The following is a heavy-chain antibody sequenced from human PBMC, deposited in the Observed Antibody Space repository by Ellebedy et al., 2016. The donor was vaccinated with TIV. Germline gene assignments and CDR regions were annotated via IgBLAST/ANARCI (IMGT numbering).Heavy chain of an antibody. Sequence: GGSLRLXXAASGFSFSTYWMAWVRQAPEKGLEWVAHIKEDGSVKGYVDSVKGRFTISRDNARNSMYLEMNSLRDEDTAFYYCARDGWGNLLDYWGQGTLVTVSS. D-gene: IGHD6-19*01. CDR1: GFSFSTYW. V-gene: IGHV3-7*01. J-gene: IGHJ4*02. CDR2: IKEDGSVK. CDR3: ARDGWGNLLDY.